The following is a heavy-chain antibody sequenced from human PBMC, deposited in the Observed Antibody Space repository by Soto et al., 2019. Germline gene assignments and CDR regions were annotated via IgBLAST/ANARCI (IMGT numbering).Heavy chain of an antibody. CDR3: ARVKADYVDYYFDY. V-gene: IGHV4-30-2*01. CDR2: IYHSGST. J-gene: IGHJ4*02. CDR1: GGSISSGGYS. D-gene: IGHD4-17*01. Sequence: QLQLQESGSGLVKPSQTLSLTCAVSGGSISSGGYSWSWIRQPPGKGLEWIGYIYHSGSTYYNPSLKSRVTISVDRSKNQFSLKLSSVTAADTAVYYCARVKADYVDYYFDYWGQGTLVTVSS.